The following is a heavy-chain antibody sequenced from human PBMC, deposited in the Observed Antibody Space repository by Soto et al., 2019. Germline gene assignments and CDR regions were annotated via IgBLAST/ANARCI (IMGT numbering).Heavy chain of an antibody. CDR3: VRWAKGAFDV. J-gene: IGHJ3*01. V-gene: IGHV2-5*01. Sequence: QGSLKESGPTLAKPTQTLTLTCTFSGFSLTTSGVGVGWIRQPPGKALEWLSLIYWNDDKRYSPSLKSRLAIVKDNSKNQVVFTMTNMDPMDTATYYCVRWAKGAFDVWGQGTMVPVSS. CDR2: IYWNDDK. CDR1: GFSLTTSGVG. D-gene: IGHD1-26*01.